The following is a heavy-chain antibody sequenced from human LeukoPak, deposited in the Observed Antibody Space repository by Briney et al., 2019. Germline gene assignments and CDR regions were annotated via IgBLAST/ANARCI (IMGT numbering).Heavy chain of an antibody. Sequence: GGSLGLPCSASGFTFSSYCMNWVRQAPGKGLEWVANIEQHGNEKYYMDSVKGRFTISRDNAKNSLYLEMNSLRAEDTAVYYCAGGDYYGSGSARRHWFDPWGQGTLVTVSS. V-gene: IGHV3-7*04. CDR2: IEQHGNEK. CDR1: GFTFSSYC. D-gene: IGHD3-10*01. J-gene: IGHJ5*02. CDR3: AGGDYYGSGSARRHWFDP.